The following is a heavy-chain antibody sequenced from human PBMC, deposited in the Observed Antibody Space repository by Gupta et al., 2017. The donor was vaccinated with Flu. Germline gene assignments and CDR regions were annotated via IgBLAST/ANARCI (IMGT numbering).Heavy chain of an antibody. J-gene: IGHJ4*02. D-gene: IGHD4-17*01. CDR3: ATVTSGC. CDR1: GFTFSSSY. CDR2: INPDGSST. Sequence: LVESGGGLVQPGGSLRLSCAASGFTFSSSYLQWVRQAPGKGLVWVSRINPDGSSTTYAESVKSRFTISRDNAKNTLYLQMNSLGDDDTAVYYCATVTSGCWGQGPLVTVSS. V-gene: IGHV3-74*03.